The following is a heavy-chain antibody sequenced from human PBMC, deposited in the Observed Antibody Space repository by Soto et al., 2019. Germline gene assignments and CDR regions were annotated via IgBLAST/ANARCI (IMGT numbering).Heavy chain of an antibody. CDR2: IIPIFGTA. D-gene: IGHD2-21*01. V-gene: IGHV1-69*13. J-gene: IGHJ6*02. CDR1: GGTFSSYA. CDR3: ARGVAIMAYYYGMDV. Sequence: SVKVSCKASGGTFSSYAISWVRQAPGQGLEWMGGIIPIFGTANYAQKFQGRVTITADESTSTAYMELSGLRSEDTAVYYCARGVAIMAYYYGMDVWGQGTTVTVSS.